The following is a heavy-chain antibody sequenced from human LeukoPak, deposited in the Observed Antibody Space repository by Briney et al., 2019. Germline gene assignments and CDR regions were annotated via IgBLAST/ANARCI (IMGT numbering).Heavy chain of an antibody. D-gene: IGHD4-17*01. Sequence: PSETLSLTCTVSGGSISSYYWSWIRQPPGKGLEWIGYIYSSGSTNYNPSLKSRVTISVDTSKNQFSLKLSSVTAADTAVYYCARALTPRGYGVWFDPWGQGTLVTVSS. CDR2: IYSSGST. CDR1: GGSISSYY. V-gene: IGHV4-59*12. CDR3: ARALTPRGYGVWFDP. J-gene: IGHJ5*02.